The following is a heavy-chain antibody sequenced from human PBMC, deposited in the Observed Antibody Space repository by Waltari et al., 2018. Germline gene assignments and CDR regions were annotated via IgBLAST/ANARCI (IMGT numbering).Heavy chain of an antibody. CDR3: ARLNYDYVWGTGYYYGMDV. CDR2: INHSGST. D-gene: IGHD3-16*01. V-gene: IGHV4-34*01. CDR1: GGSFSGYY. J-gene: IGHJ6*02. Sequence: QVQLQQWGAGLLKPSETLSLTCAVYGGSFSGYYWSWIRQPPGKGLEWIGEINHSGSTNHNPSLKSRVTISVDPSKNQFSLKLSSVTAADTAVYYCARLNYDYVWGTGYYYGMDVWGQGTTVTVSS.